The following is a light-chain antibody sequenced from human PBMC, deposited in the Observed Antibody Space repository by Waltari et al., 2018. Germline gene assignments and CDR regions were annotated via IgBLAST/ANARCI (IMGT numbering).Light chain of an antibody. CDR1: SSDVGSYNL. V-gene: IGLV2-23*01. CDR2: EGS. CDR3: CSYAASSTSHVI. Sequence: QSALTQPASVSGSPGQSITISCTGTSSDVGSYNLVSWYQQLPGKAPKLILYEGSKRPSGVSNRFSGSKSGNTAALTIAGLQAEDEADYRCCSYAASSTSHVIFGGGTKLTVL. J-gene: IGLJ2*01.